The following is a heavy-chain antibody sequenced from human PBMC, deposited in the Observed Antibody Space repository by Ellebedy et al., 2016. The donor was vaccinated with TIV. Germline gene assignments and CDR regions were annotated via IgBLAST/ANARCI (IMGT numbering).Heavy chain of an antibody. CDR2: INPSGGST. CDR3: ARVRPNCISTTCYFDY. D-gene: IGHD2-2*01. J-gene: IGHJ4*03. Sequence: AASVKVSCKASGYTFTSYYMHWVRHAPGQGLEWMGIINPSGGSTSYAQKFQGRVTMTRDTSISTAYMELSSLRSEDTGVYYCARVRPNCISTTCYFDYWGQGTLVTVSS. CDR1: GYTFTSYY. V-gene: IGHV1-46*01.